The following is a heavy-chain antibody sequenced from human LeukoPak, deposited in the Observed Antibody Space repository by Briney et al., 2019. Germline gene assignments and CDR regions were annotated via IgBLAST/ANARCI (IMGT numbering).Heavy chain of an antibody. CDR1: GFTFSSYW. CDR2: INSDGSST. V-gene: IGHV3-74*01. CDR3: ARDLKRYCSGGSCYSAWFDP. Sequence: PGGSLRLSCAASGFTFSSYWMHWARQAPGKGLVWVSRINSDGSSTSYADSVKGRFTISRDNAKNTLYLQMNSLRAEDTAVYYCARDLKRYCSGGSCYSAWFDPWGQGTLVTVSS. J-gene: IGHJ5*02. D-gene: IGHD2-15*01.